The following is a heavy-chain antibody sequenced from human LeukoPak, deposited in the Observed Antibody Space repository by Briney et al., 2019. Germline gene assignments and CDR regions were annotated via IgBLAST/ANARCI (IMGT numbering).Heavy chain of an antibody. D-gene: IGHD3-22*01. CDR1: GGSISSSSYY. Sequence: PSETLSLTCTVSGGSISSSSYYWGWIRQPPGKGPEWIGSIYYSGSTNYNPSLKSRVTISVDTSKNQFSLKLSSVTAADTAVYYCASLNYYDSAPADYWGQGTLVTVSS. V-gene: IGHV4-39*07. CDR2: IYYSGST. CDR3: ASLNYYDSAPADY. J-gene: IGHJ4*02.